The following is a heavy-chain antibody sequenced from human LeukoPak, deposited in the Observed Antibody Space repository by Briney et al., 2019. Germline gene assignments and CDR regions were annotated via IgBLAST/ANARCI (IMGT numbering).Heavy chain of an antibody. J-gene: IGHJ4*02. D-gene: IGHD1-26*01. V-gene: IGHV3-30*02. CDR2: IRYDGTNK. CDR3: AKPPTSGSYILDY. CDR1: GFTFSSYG. Sequence: PGGSLRLSCAASGFTFSSYGMHWVRQAPGKGLEWVAFIRYDGTNKYYADSLKGRFTISRDNSKNTLYLQMNSLRAEDTAVYYCAKPPTSGSYILDYWGQGTLVPVSS.